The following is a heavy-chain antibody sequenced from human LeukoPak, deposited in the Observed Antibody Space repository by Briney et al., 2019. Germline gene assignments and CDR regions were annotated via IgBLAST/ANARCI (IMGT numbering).Heavy chain of an antibody. CDR1: GFTLSSYS. V-gene: IGHV3-30*01. CDR3: AREDRYHYDSSGYLDY. J-gene: IGHJ4*02. CDR2: ISYDGSNK. D-gene: IGHD3-22*01. Sequence: PGGSLRLSCAASGFTLSSYSMHWVRQAPGKGLEWVSVISYDGSNKYYADSVKGRFTISRDDSKNTVYLQMNSLRAEDAAVYYCAREDRYHYDSSGYLDYWGQGTLVTVSS.